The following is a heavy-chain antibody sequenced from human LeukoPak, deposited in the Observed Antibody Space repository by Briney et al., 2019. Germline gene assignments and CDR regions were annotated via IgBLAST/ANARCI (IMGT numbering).Heavy chain of an antibody. V-gene: IGHV1-69*04. CDR3: ARILGGSYSDAFDI. D-gene: IGHD1-26*01. CDR1: GGTFSSYA. Sequence: SVKVSFKASGGTFSSYAISWVRQAPGQGLEWMGRIIPILGIANYAQKFQGRVTITADKSTSTAYMELSSLRSEDTGVYYCARILGGSYSDAFDIWGQGTMVTVSS. CDR2: IIPILGIA. J-gene: IGHJ3*02.